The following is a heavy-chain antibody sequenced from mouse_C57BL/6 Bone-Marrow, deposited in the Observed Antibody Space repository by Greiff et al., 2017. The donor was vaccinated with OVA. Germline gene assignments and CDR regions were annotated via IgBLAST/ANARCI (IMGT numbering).Heavy chain of an antibody. Sequence: VKLQQSGAELARPGASVKLSCKASGYTFTSYGISWVKQRTGQGLEWIGEIYPRSGNTYYNEKFKGKATLTADKSSSTAYMELRSLTSEDSAVYFCARHYYYGSSYYYALDYWGQGTSVTVSS. V-gene: IGHV1-81*01. J-gene: IGHJ4*01. CDR1: GYTFTSYG. D-gene: IGHD1-1*01. CDR3: ARHYYYGSSYYYALDY. CDR2: IYPRSGNT.